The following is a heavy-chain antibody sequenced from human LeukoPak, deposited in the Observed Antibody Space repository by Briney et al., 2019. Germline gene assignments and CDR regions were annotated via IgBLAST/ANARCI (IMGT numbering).Heavy chain of an antibody. V-gene: IGHV4-39*01. CDR1: GGSISSSSYY. CDR3: ARGTKRYCSSTSCSIYYYYYGMDV. Sequence: SETLSLTCTVSGGSISSSSYYWGWIRQPPGKGLEWIGSIYYSGSTYYNPSLKSRVTISVDTSKNQFSLKLSSVTAADTAVYYCARGTKRYCSSTSCSIYYYYYGMDVWGQGTTVTVSS. J-gene: IGHJ6*02. D-gene: IGHD2-2*01. CDR2: IYYSGST.